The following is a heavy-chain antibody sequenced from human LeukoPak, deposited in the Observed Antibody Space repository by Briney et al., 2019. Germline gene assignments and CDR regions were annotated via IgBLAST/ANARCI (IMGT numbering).Heavy chain of an antibody. V-gene: IGHV3-21*01. CDR2: ISSSSSYI. CDR3: AANEYSSSYNWFDP. D-gene: IGHD6-13*01. Sequence: GGSLRLSCAASGFTFSSYSMNWVRQAPGKGLEWVSSISSSSSYIYYADSVKGRFTISRDNAKNSLCLQMNSLRTEDTAVYYCAANEYSSSYNWFDPWGQGTLVTVSS. J-gene: IGHJ5*02. CDR1: GFTFSSYS.